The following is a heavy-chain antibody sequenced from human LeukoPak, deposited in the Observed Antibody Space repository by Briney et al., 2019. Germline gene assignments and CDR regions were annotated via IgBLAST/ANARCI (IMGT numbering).Heavy chain of an antibody. D-gene: IGHD1-26*01. V-gene: IGHV5-51*01. CDR2: INLGDSDT. J-gene: IGHJ5*02. Sequence: KFGESLKISCEVSGHRFTNHWIGWVRQMPGKGLEWMGIINLGDSDTKYSPSFQGQVTISLDKFISTAYLQWRSLKASDTAMYYCARRPYGGSPNWFDPWGQGTLVTVSS. CDR3: ARRPYGGSPNWFDP. CDR1: GHRFTNHW.